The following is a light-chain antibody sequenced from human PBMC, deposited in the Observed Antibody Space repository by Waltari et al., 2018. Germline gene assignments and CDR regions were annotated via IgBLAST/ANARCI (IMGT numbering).Light chain of an antibody. CDR3: QQVNSFPAT. J-gene: IGKJ4*01. V-gene: IGKV1-39*01. CDR1: HNIDVF. CDR2: GAS. Sequence: DIQMTQSPSSLSASVGGSVTMSCRASHNIDVFLNWYQQKPGKAPKLLIFGASSLQNGVPSRFSGSGSGTDFTLISSLQAEDFATYYCQQVNSFPATFGGGTTVEIK.